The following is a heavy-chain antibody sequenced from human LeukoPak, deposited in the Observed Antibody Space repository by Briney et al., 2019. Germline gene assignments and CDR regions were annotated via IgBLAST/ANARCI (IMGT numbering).Heavy chain of an antibody. J-gene: IGHJ2*01. CDR3: ARDPGYSYGRRYWYFDL. CDR2: ISSSSSYI. CDR1: GFTFSSYS. V-gene: IGHV3-21*01. D-gene: IGHD5-18*01. Sequence: GGSLRLSCAASGFTFSSYSMNWVRQAPGKGLEWVSSISSSSSYIYYADSVKGRFTISRDNAKNSLYLQMNSLRAEDTAVYYCARDPGYSYGRRYWYFDLWGRGTLVTVSS.